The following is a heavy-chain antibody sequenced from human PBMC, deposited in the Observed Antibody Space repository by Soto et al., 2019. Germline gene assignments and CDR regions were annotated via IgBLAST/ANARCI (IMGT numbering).Heavy chain of an antibody. V-gene: IGHV4-31*03. J-gene: IGHJ5*02. CDR1: GGSISSGDYY. CDR3: ARRDRSGFSYWLDT. CDR2: IYFSGTT. D-gene: IGHD3-22*01. Sequence: SETLSLTCTVSGGSISSGDYYWSWIRQHPGKGLEWIGTIYFSGTTYYNPSLKSRVTISVDTSKNQFSLNLSSVTAADTAVYYCARRDRSGFSYWLDTWGQGTLVTV.